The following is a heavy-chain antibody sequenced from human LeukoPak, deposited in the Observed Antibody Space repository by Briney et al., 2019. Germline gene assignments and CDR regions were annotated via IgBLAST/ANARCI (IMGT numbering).Heavy chain of an antibody. V-gene: IGHV3-23*01. D-gene: IGHD3-22*01. J-gene: IGHJ4*02. CDR3: ARDRPNYYGSDGHYYRRDGDY. CDR1: GFTFSIYA. Sequence: GGSLRLSCAASGFTFSIYAMSWVRQAPGKGLQWVSSITSRGGSTWYVDSVKGRFTITRDNSENSLYLQMHSLRAEDTAVYYCARDRPNYYGSDGHYYRRDGDYWGRGTLVSVSS. CDR2: ITSRGGST.